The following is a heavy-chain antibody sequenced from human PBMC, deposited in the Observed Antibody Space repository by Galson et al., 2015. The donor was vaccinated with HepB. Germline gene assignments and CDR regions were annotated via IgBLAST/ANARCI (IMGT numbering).Heavy chain of an antibody. CDR2: IKQDGSEK. V-gene: IGHV3-7*03. J-gene: IGHJ5*02. CDR3: ARSMGPYSWFDP. D-gene: IGHD2/OR15-2a*01. Sequence: SLRLSCAASGFTFSSYWMSWVRQAPGRGLEWVANIKQDGSEKYYVDSVKGRFTIPRDNAKNSLYLQMNSLRAEDTAVYYCARSMGPYSWFDPWGQGTLVTVSS. CDR1: GFTFSSYW.